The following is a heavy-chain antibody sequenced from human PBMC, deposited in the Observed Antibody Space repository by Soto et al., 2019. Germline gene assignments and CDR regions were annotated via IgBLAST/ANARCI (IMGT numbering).Heavy chain of an antibody. Sequence: ASVKVSCKASGGTCSSYAISWVRQAPGQGLERMGGIIPIFGTANYAQKFQGRVTITADESTSTAYMELSSLRSEDTAVYYCARRPERGYRSTNSCYYGMDVWGQGTTVTVSS. J-gene: IGHJ6*02. CDR1: GGTCSSYA. CDR3: ARRPERGYRSTNSCYYGMDV. D-gene: IGHD5-18*01. V-gene: IGHV1-69*13. CDR2: IIPIFGTA.